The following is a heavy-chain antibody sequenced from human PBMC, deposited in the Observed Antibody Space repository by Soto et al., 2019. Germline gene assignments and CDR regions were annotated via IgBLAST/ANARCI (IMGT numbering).Heavy chain of an antibody. J-gene: IGHJ4*02. V-gene: IGHV3-48*01. Sequence: EVQLVESGGGLVQPGGSLRLSCAASGFTFSSYSMNWVRQAPGKGLEWVSYISSSSSTIYYADSVKGRCTISRDNANNSLYLQMHSLRAEDTAVYYCARLGMVRGVIKGYFDYWGQGTLVTVSS. D-gene: IGHD3-10*01. CDR2: ISSSSSTI. CDR1: GFTFSSYS. CDR3: ARLGMVRGVIKGYFDY.